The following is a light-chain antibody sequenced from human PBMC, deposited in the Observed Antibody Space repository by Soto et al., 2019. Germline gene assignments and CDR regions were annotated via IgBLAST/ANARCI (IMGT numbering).Light chain of an antibody. CDR2: DVN. J-gene: IGLJ1*01. CDR3: VSFAGGTYV. V-gene: IGLV2-8*01. CDR1: SSDVGAYIF. Sequence: QSVLTQPPSASGSPGQSVTISCTGTSSDVGAYIFFSWYQQHPGKAPKLMVYDVNRRPPGVPDRFFGSKSGNTASLTVSGLQAEDEADYYCVSFAGGTYVFGTGTKVTVL.